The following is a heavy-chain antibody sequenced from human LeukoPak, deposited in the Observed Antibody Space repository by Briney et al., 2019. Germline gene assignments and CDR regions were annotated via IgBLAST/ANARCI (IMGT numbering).Heavy chain of an antibody. CDR2: IYYSGST. J-gene: IGHJ4*02. CDR3: AREGYSYGPTDY. D-gene: IGHD5-18*01. Sequence: SQTLSLTCTVSGGSISSGGYYWSWIRQHPGKGLEWIGYIYYSGSTYYNPSLKSRVTISVDTSKNQFPLKLSSVTAADTAVYYCAREGYSYGPTDYWGQGTLVTVSS. CDR1: GGSISSGGYY. V-gene: IGHV4-31*03.